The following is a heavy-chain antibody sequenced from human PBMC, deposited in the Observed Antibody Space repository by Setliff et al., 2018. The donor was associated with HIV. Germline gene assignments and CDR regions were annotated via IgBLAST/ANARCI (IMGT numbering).Heavy chain of an antibody. J-gene: IGHJ3*01. D-gene: IGHD3-10*01. CDR1: GFTFRTFA. Sequence: GESLKISCVASGFTFRTFAMHWVRQAPGKGLEWVAFIQNDGNIKYYTDSVKGRFTISRDYSKSTLYLQLSSLRPEDTAVYYCARLGWASLPANALDVWGLGTVVTV. V-gene: IGHV3-30*04. CDR2: IQNDGNIK. CDR3: ARLGWASLPANALDV.